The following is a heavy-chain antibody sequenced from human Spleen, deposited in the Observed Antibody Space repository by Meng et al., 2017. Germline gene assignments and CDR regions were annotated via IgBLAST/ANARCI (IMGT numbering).Heavy chain of an antibody. D-gene: IGHD3-22*01. CDR3: AKETSDSSAFYRYDI. Sequence: QVQLVESGGGVVKPGTSLRLSCAASGFTFSSYGMHWVRQAPGKGLEWVAVISYDGSYKNYADSVKGRFTISRDNSKNTLYLQMDSLRAEDTAVYYCAKETSDSSAFYRYDIWGQGSLVTVSS. CDR1: GFTFSSYG. V-gene: IGHV3-30*18. CDR2: ISYDGSYK. J-gene: IGHJ4*02.